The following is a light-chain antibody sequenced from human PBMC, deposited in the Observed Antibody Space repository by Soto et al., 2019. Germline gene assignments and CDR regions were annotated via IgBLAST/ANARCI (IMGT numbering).Light chain of an antibody. Sequence: DIVMTQSPAALSVSPGESATLSCRASQTVSINLAWYQQKPGQAPRLLIYGASTRATGVPVRFSGGGSGTEFTLTIKSLQSEDLAVYYCLQYNNWPRTLGQGTKVDIK. V-gene: IGKV3-15*01. CDR2: GAS. CDR1: QTVSIN. CDR3: LQYNNWPRT. J-gene: IGKJ1*01.